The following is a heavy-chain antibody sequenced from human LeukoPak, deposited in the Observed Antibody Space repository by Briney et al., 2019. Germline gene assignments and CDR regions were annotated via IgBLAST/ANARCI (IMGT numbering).Heavy chain of an antibody. V-gene: IGHV3-21*01. CDR2: ISSSSSYI. J-gene: IGHJ5*02. Sequence: PGGSLRLSCTGSGFIFSRYEMNWVRQAPGKGLEWVSSISSSSSYIYYADSVKGRVTISRDNARKSLYLQMNSLRAEDTAVYYCARVFSTWFDPWGQGTLLTVSS. CDR3: ARVFSTWFDP. D-gene: IGHD3-3*02. CDR1: GFIFSRYE.